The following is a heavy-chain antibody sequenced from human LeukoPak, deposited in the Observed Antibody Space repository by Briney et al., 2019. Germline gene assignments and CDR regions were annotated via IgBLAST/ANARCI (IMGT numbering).Heavy chain of an antibody. V-gene: IGHV1-18*01. Sequence: GASVKVSCTASGYTFTSYGMGWVRQAPGQGLERMGWISGYNGNTNYAQKLQDRVTMTTDTSTSTASMELRSLRSDDTAVYYCARVRCSGGSCYSPWFDPWGQGTLVTVSS. D-gene: IGHD2-15*01. CDR1: GYTFTSYG. CDR2: ISGYNGNT. J-gene: IGHJ5*02. CDR3: ARVRCSGGSCYSPWFDP.